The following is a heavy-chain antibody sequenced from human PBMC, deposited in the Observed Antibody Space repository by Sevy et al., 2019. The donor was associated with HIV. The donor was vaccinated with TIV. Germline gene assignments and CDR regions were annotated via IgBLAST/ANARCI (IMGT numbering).Heavy chain of an antibody. V-gene: IGHV1-3*01. D-gene: IGHD3-16*01. CDR1: GYTFNTFT. Sequence: ASVKVSCKASGYTFNTFTIHWLRQAPGQSLVWMGWLNPGNGNTKSAQHFRGRVTITRDTSARTAYLELTGLTSEDTAVYFCERDPYARRGFDYWGQGTLVTVSS. J-gene: IGHJ4*02. CDR2: LNPGNGNT. CDR3: ERDPYARRGFDY.